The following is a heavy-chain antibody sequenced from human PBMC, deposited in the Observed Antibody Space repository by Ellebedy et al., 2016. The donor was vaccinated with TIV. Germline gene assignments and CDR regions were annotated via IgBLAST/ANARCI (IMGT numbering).Heavy chain of an antibody. J-gene: IGHJ6*02. CDR1: GFTFSSYG. V-gene: IGHV3-30*18. Sequence: GGSLRLSCAASGFTFSSYGMHWVRQAPGKGLEWVAVISYDGSNKYYADSVKGRFTISRDNSKNTLYLQMNSLRAEDTAVYYCAKDQYSSSWYSINNYYYYGMDVWGQGTTVTVSS. CDR3: AKDQYSSSWYSINNYYYYGMDV. CDR2: ISYDGSNK. D-gene: IGHD6-13*01.